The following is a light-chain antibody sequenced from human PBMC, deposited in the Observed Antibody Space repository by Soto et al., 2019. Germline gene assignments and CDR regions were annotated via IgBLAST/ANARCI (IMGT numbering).Light chain of an antibody. J-gene: IGKJ2*01. Sequence: DIQMTQSPSSLSASVGDRVTITCRASQRISSYLNWYQQKPGKAPKVLIYGASSLQSGVPSRFSGSGSGTDFTVTIISLQPEDFATYYCQQSYSTPYPFGQGTKLEI. CDR1: QRISSY. CDR2: GAS. V-gene: IGKV1-39*01. CDR3: QQSYSTPYP.